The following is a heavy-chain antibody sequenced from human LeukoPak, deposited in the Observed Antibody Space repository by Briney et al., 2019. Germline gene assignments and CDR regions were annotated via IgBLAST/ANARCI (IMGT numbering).Heavy chain of an antibody. CDR2: IYSGGST. J-gene: IGHJ4*02. CDR3: ARDWQRATPFDY. V-gene: IGHV3-66*01. CDR1: GFTFSSNY. Sequence: GGSLRLSCAASGFTFSSNYMSWVRQAPGKGLEWVSVIYSGGSTYYADSVKGRFTISRDNSKNTLYLQMNSLRAEDTAVYYCARDWQRATPFDYWGQGTLVTVSS.